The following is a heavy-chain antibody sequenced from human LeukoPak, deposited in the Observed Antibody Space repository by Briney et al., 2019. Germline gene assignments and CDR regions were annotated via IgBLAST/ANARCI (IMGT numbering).Heavy chain of an antibody. CDR1: GGSFSGYY. CDR3: ARRRVAAAGTRLNWFDP. J-gene: IGHJ5*02. D-gene: IGHD6-13*01. V-gene: IGHV4-34*01. Sequence: SETLSLTCAVYGGSFSGYYWSWIRQPPGKGLEGMGEINHSGSTNYNPSLTSRVTISVDTSKNQFSLKLSSVTAADTAVYYCARRRVAAAGTRLNWFDPWGQGTLVTVSS. CDR2: INHSGST.